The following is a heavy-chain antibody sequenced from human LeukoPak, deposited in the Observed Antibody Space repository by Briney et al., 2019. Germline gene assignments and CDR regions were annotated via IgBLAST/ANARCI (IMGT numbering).Heavy chain of an antibody. CDR3: AKATGNTGYYGRYYFDY. J-gene: IGHJ4*02. D-gene: IGHD3-9*01. CDR2: ISGSGGST. V-gene: IGHV3-23*01. Sequence: LRLSCAASGLTFSSYAMSWVRQAPGKGLEWVSTISGSGGSTYYADSVKGRFTISRDNSKNTLYLQMNSLRAEDTAVYYCAKATGNTGYYGRYYFDYWGQGTLVTVSS. CDR1: GLTFSSYA.